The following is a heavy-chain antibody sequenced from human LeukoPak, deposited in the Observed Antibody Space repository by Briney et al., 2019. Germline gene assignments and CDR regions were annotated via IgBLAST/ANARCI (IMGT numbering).Heavy chain of an antibody. CDR2: IWYDGSNK. D-gene: IGHD6-13*01. Sequence: GRSLRLSCAASGLIFGSYGMHWVRQAAGKGLEWVAVIWYDGSNKYYADSVKGRFTISRDNSKSTLYLQMNSLRAEDTAVYYCARDRTSSRWPYFDYWGQGTLVTVSS. J-gene: IGHJ4*02. CDR3: ARDRTSSRWPYFDY. CDR1: GLIFGSYG. V-gene: IGHV3-33*01.